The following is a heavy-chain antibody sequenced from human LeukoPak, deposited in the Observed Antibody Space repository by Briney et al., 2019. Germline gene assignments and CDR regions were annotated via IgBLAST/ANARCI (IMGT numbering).Heavy chain of an antibody. V-gene: IGHV5-51*01. J-gene: IGHJ3*02. CDR1: GYRFTSYW. CDR3: ATPFSYCSGGSCYHAFDI. D-gene: IGHD2-15*01. Sequence: GESLKISCKGSGYRFTSYWIGWVRQMPGKGLEWVGIIYPGDSDTRYSPSFQGQVTISADKSISTAYLQWSSLKASDTAMYYCATPFSYCSGGSCYHAFDIWGQGTMVTVSS. CDR2: IYPGDSDT.